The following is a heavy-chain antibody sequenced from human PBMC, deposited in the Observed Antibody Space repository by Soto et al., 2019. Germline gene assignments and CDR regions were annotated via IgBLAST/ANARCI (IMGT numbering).Heavy chain of an antibody. V-gene: IGHV1-58*01. J-gene: IGHJ4*02. CDR3: AALGVNFDH. D-gene: IGHD2-8*01. CDR2: IGVGSGNR. Sequence: ASVKVSCKASGFTFTSSAVQWVRQARGQRLEWIGWIGVGSGNRHYAQKFQERVTITRDMSTNTAYLELSSLRSEDTAVYYCAALGVNFDHWGQGTLVTSPQ. CDR1: GFTFTSSA.